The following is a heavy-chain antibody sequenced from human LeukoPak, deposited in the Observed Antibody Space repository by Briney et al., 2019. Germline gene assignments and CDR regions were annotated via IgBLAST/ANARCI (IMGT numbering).Heavy chain of an antibody. CDR2: IYYSGST. CDR3: ARRPFYYDSSGYYYGAFDI. V-gene: IGHV4-59*08. D-gene: IGHD3-22*01. CDR1: GGSISTYY. J-gene: IGHJ3*02. Sequence: SETLSLTCTVSGGSISTYYWSWIRQPPVKGLEWIGYIYYSGSTNYNPSLKSRVTMSVDTSKNQFSLKLSSVTAADTAMYYCARRPFYYDSSGYYYGAFDIWGQGTMVTVSS.